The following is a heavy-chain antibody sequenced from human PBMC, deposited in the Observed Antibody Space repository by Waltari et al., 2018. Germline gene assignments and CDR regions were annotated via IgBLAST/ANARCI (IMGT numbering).Heavy chain of an antibody. CDR2: IIPIFGTA. J-gene: IGHJ4*02. V-gene: IGHV1-69*13. Sequence: QVLLVQSGAEVKKPGSSVKVSWVRQAPGQGLEWMGGIIPIFGTANYAQKFQGRVTITADESTSTAYMELSSLRSEDTAVYYCARVVGSSSGKTRGYYFDYWGQGTLVTVSS. D-gene: IGHD6-6*01. CDR3: ARVVGSSSGKTRGYYFDY.